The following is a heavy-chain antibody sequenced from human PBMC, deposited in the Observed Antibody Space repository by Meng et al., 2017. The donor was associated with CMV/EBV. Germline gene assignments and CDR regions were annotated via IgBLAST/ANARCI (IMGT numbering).Heavy chain of an antibody. Sequence: GESLKISCAASGFTFSNAWMSWVRQAPGKGLEWVGRIKSKTDGGTTDYAAPVKGRFTISRDDSKNTLYLQMNSLKTEDTAVYYCTSSALILTGYGGYFDLWGRGTLVTVSS. J-gene: IGHJ2*01. V-gene: IGHV3-15*01. CDR3: TSSALILTGYGGYFDL. CDR2: IKSKTDGGTT. CDR1: GFTFSNAW. D-gene: IGHD3-9*01.